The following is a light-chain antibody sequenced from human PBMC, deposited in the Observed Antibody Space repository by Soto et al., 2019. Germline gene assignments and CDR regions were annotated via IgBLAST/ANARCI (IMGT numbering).Light chain of an antibody. V-gene: IGKV1-5*03. CDR3: QQYYIYSRT. CDR2: QAS. J-gene: IGKJ2*02. Sequence: DIQMTQSPSTLSASVGDRVTITCRASQSISTWLAWYQHKPGKAPKLLIYQASSLEGCFPSRFSGSGSGTEFTLTISSLQHDDFATYYCQQYYIYSRTFGQGTKVETK. CDR1: QSISTW.